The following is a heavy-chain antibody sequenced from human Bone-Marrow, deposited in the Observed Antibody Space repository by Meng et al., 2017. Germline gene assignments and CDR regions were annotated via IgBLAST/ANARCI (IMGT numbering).Heavy chain of an antibody. Sequence: SVKVSCKASGGTFSSYAISWVRQAPGQGLEWMGGIIPIFGTANYAQKFQGRVTITTDESTSTAYMELSSLRSEDTAVYYCARERSFDSGSWFLDYWGQGTLVTVSS. CDR1: GGTFSSYA. CDR2: IIPIFGTA. V-gene: IGHV1-69*05. J-gene: IGHJ4*02. D-gene: IGHD6-13*01. CDR3: ARERSFDSGSWFLDY.